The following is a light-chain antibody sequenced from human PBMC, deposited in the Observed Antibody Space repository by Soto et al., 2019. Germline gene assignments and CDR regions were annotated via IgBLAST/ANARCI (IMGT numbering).Light chain of an antibody. CDR1: KGIRHD. Sequence: AIEMTQSPSSLSVSVGDRVTITCRASKGIRHDLGWYQQKPGKAPELLIYAASILQSGVPSRFSGSGSGTDFTLTITSLQPEDFAIYYCLQDYTYPRTFGGGTKVEIK. CDR3: LQDYTYPRT. V-gene: IGKV1-6*01. CDR2: AAS. J-gene: IGKJ4*01.